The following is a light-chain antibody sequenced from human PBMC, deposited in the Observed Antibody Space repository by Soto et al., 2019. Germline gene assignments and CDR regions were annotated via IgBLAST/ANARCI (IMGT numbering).Light chain of an antibody. J-gene: IGKJ1*01. Sequence: EIVLTQSPGTLSLSPGERATLCFVASQSISSSYLAWYQQKPGQAPRLLLYGASNRATGIPDRFSGSGSGTDFTLTISRLEPEDFAVYYCQHYGSSPTFGQGTKVDIK. CDR3: QHYGSSPT. CDR1: QSISSSY. CDR2: GAS. V-gene: IGKV3-20*01.